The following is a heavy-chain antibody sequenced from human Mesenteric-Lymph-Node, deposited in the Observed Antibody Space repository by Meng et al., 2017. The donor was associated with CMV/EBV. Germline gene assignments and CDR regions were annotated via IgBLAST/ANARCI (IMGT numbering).Heavy chain of an antibody. CDR2: VFYTGTT. Sequence: GSVTPSYYYWAWVRQAPGKGPEWIAGVFYTGTTYYNPSLKSRVTMSVDTSTNQFFLNLYSMTAADTAVYYCARDYSVHGWHKWFDPWGQGILVTVSS. V-gene: IGHV4-39*07. D-gene: IGHD5/OR15-5a*01. J-gene: IGHJ5*02. CDR3: ARDYSVHGWHKWFDP. CDR1: GSVTPSYYY.